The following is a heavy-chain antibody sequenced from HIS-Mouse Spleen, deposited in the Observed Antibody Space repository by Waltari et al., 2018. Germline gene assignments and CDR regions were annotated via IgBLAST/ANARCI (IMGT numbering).Heavy chain of an antibody. CDR1: GYTFTRYY. D-gene: IGHD6-19*01. CDR2: INPNSGGK. Sequence: QVQLVQSGAEVKKPGASVTVSCKASGYTFTRYYMHWVCQSPGQGLEWMGWINPNSGGKNDAKKFQGRVTRTRETSISKAYMGLGRRRSDETAVYYCAREVKDSSGWYGGGFDYWGQGTLVTVSS. CDR3: AREVKDSSGWYGGGFDY. J-gene: IGHJ4*02. V-gene: IGHV1-2*02.